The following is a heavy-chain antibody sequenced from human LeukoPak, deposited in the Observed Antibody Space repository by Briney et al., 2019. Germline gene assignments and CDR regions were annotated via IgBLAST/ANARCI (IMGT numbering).Heavy chain of an antibody. CDR1: GYTFTSYD. V-gene: IGHV1-18*01. D-gene: IGHD3-16*01. J-gene: IGHJ4*02. CDR2: SRTSNGRT. CDR3: ARHYDYVWEY. Sequence: GASVKVPCKTSGYTFTSYDITWVRQAPGQGLEWMGWSRTSNGRTNYAQKFQGRVTMTTDTSTSTAYMELRSLRSDDTAVYYCARHYDYVWEYWGQGTLVTVSS.